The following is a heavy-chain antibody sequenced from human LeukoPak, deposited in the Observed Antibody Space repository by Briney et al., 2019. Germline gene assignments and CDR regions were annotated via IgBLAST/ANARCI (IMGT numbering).Heavy chain of an antibody. V-gene: IGHV3-11*03. CDR1: GFTYSDYF. D-gene: IGHD3-3*01. Sequence: PGGSLRLSCAASGFTYSDYFMSWIRQAPGKGLEGVSYISSSSSYTNYADSVRGRFTIYRDNAKKSLYLQMSSLRAEDTAVYYCANVWSGTPPTDYWGQGALVTVSS. J-gene: IGHJ4*02. CDR3: ANVWSGTPPTDY. CDR2: ISSSSSYT.